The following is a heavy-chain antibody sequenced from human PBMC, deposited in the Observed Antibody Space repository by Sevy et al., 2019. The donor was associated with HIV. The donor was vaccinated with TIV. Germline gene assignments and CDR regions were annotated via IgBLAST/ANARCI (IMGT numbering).Heavy chain of an antibody. V-gene: IGHV3-33*01. D-gene: IGHD6-19*01. CDR3: VTRASSRWYLEPVDYFDY. CDR2: IWYDGSNK. CDR1: GFTFSSYG. J-gene: IGHJ4*02. Sequence: GGYLRLSCAASGFTFSSYGMHWVRQAPGKGLEWMAVIWYDGSNKYYADSVKGRFTISRDNSKNTLYLQMNSLRAEDTAVYYCVTRASSRWYLEPVDYFDYWGQGTLVTVSS.